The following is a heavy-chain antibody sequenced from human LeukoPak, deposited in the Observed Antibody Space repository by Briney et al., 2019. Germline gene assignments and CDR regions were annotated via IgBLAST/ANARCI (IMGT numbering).Heavy chain of an antibody. CDR1: GFTFSRYA. CDR3: AQGGTY. CDR2: ISSNGGSR. J-gene: IGHJ4*02. Sequence: PGGSLRLSCSASGFTFSRYAMHWVRQAPGKGLEYVSVISSNGGSRYYADSVKGRFTISRDNSKSTLYLQMNSLRADDTAIYYCAQGGTYWGQGTLVTVSS. V-gene: IGHV3-64*04.